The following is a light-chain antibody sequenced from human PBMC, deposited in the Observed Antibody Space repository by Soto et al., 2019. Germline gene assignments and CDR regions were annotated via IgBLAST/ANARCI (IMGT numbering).Light chain of an antibody. CDR3: QQSYSIPFT. V-gene: IGKV1-39*01. CDR1: QSIRRS. CDR2: GAS. J-gene: IGKJ2*01. Sequence: DIQMTQSPSSLSASVGDRVTITCRASQSIRRSLSWYQHKPGQAPNLLIYGASSLQSGVPSRFSGSGSETDFTLTISSLQPEDFATFYCQQSYSIPFTFGQGTKLEIK.